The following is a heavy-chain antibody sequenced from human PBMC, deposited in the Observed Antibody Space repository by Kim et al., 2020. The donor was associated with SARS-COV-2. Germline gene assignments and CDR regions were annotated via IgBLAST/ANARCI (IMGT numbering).Heavy chain of an antibody. CDR3: AKDRLGIEVAGAHY. J-gene: IGHJ4*02. D-gene: IGHD6-19*01. Sequence: YVDSVKGRFTISRDNSKNTLYLQMNSLRAEDTAVYYCAKDRLGIEVAGAHYWGQGTLVIVSS. V-gene: IGHV3-30*02.